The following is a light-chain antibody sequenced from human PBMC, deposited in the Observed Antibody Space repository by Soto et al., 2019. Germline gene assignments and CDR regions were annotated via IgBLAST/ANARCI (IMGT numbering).Light chain of an antibody. J-gene: IGKJ2*01. CDR2: DAS. CDR3: QQYDNLPYT. V-gene: IGKV1-33*01. Sequence: DIQMTQSPSSLSASVGDRVTITCQASQDINNYLNWYQQKPGKAPKLLIYDASNFETGVPSRFSGSGSGTDFTFTISSLQPEDIATYYCQQYDNLPYTFGQGTKVDIK. CDR1: QDINNY.